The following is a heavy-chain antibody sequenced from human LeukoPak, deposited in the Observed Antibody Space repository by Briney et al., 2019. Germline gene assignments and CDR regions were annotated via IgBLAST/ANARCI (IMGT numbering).Heavy chain of an antibody. CDR1: GFTFSSYW. CDR2: IKQDGSEK. J-gene: IGHJ4*02. V-gene: IGHV3-7*03. Sequence: GGSLRLSCAASGFTFSSYWMSWVRQAPGKGLEWVANIKQDGSEKYYVDSVKGRFTISRDNAKNSLYLQMNSLRSDDTAAYYCARFPRGSYQKIDYWGQGTLVTVSS. D-gene: IGHD1-26*01. CDR3: ARFPRGSYQKIDY.